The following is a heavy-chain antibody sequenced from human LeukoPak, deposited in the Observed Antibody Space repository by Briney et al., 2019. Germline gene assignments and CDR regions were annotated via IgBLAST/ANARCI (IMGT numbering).Heavy chain of an antibody. V-gene: IGHV1-69*13. CDR2: IIPIFGTG. CDR3: ARDQIFGVVNGYYFDY. CDR1: GGTFSSYP. Sequence: SVKASCKASGGTFSSYPISRVRQAPGQGLEWMGGIIPIFGTGNYAQKFQGRVTITADESTSTAYMGLSSLRSEDTSVYYCARDQIFGVVNGYYFDYWGQGTLVTVSS. J-gene: IGHJ4*02. D-gene: IGHD3-3*01.